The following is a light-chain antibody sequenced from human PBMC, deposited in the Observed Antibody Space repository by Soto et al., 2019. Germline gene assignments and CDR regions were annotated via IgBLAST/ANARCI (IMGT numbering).Light chain of an antibody. CDR3: QQYNNWPFT. CDR2: GAS. J-gene: IGKJ3*01. V-gene: IGKV3-15*01. Sequence: EILMAQSAATLSGAPAERATLSFMASQSFSSNLAWSQQKPGQAPRLLIYGASTRATGIPARFRGSGSGTDFTLTISRLEPEDFAVYFCQQYNNWPFTFGPGTKVDI. CDR1: QSFSSN.